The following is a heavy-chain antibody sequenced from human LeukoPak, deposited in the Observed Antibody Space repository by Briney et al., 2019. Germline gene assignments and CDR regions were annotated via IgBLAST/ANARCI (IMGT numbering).Heavy chain of an antibody. V-gene: IGHV3-53*05. CDR1: GFTVSSDY. CDR3: ARNWFDP. Sequence: TGGCLRLSCAAYGFTVSSDYMRWVRQAPGKGLEWVSVIYSGGSTNNADSVRGRFTISRDKSKNTVYLQMNSLRFEDTAMYYCARNWFDPWGQGTLVTVSS. J-gene: IGHJ5*02. CDR2: IYSGGST.